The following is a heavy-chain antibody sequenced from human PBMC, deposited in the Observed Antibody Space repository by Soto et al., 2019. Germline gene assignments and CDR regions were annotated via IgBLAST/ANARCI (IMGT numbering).Heavy chain of an antibody. CDR3: VTSSWYYDGLDV. CDR1: GYSFEGYW. Sequence: EALKISCQGSGYSFEGYWIAWVLQMPGRGLEWMGLVYPSISDTIYSPSFQGRVTISGDKSINTAYLQWSSLKASDTAMYYCVTSSWYYDGLDVWGRGTAVSVSS. D-gene: IGHD2-15*01. J-gene: IGHJ6*02. V-gene: IGHV5-51*01. CDR2: VYPSISDT.